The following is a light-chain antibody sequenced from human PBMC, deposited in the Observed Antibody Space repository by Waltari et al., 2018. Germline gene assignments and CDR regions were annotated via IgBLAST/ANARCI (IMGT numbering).Light chain of an antibody. V-gene: IGLV1-44*01. CDR2: RDA. J-gene: IGLJ3*02. CDR1: YSNIGNNV. Sequence: QSVLTQPPSASGAPGQRVTIPCSGTYSNIGNNVVNWYQQLPGKAPKLLIYRDAQRPAGVPDRFSASKSGSSASLAIGGLQSEDEAEYYCASWDDRLNGHWVFGGGTKVTVL. CDR3: ASWDDRLNGHWV.